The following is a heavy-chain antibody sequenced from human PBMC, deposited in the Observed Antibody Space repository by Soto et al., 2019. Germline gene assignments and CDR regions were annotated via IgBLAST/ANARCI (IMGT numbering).Heavy chain of an antibody. CDR2: IKSKTDGGTT. CDR3: LSAFHP. V-gene: IGHV3-15*01. J-gene: IGHJ5*02. Sequence: GGSMGLASVGSGFTFCNADMGWVRQAPGRGPEWVARIKSKTDGGTTDYVAPVKGRFTVSRDDSKNTLYLQMDSLKTDDTAVYYCLSAFHPWGQRTLVTVS. D-gene: IGHD3-16*01. CDR1: GFTFCNAD.